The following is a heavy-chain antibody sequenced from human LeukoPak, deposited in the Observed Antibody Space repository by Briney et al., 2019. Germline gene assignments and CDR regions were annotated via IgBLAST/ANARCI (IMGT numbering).Heavy chain of an antibody. J-gene: IGHJ6*03. CDR1: GGSFSGYY. V-gene: IGHV4-39*01. CDR3: ARQRQAIYYYYYMDV. CDR2: IYYSGST. Sequence: SGTLSLTCPVYGGSFSGYYWGWIRQPPGQGLEWIGCIYYSGSTYYNPSLKSRVTISVDTSKNQFSLKLSPVTAADTAVYYCARQRQAIYYYYYMDVWGKGTTVTVSS.